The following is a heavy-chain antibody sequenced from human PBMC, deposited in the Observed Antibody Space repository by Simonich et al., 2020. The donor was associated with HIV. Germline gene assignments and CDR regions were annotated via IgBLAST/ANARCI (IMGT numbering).Heavy chain of an antibody. J-gene: IGHJ3*01. CDR2: INPTTSGT. V-gene: IGHV1-2*06. CDR3: ARVDALDF. Sequence: QVQLVQSGAEVKKPGASVRVSCKASGYTFTSHFIHWGRQDPGQGLEWVGQINPTTSGTHYAQKFQGRVTMTRDTSITTAYMELSRLRSDDTAVYYCARVDALDFWGQGTMVIVSS. CDR1: GYTFTSHF.